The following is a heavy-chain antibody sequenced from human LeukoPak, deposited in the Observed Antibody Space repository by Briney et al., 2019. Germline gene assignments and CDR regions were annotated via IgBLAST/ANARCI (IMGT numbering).Heavy chain of an antibody. D-gene: IGHD1-26*01. J-gene: IGHJ4*02. V-gene: IGHV3-30*18. CDR1: GFTFSSYG. CDR2: ILYDENNK. Sequence: PGRSLRLSCAASGFTFSSYGMHWVRQAPGKGLEWVAVILYDENNKKYGDSVKGRFTISRDNSKNMLYLQMNSLRTEDTAVYYCAKGGSGDYYDRIDFWGQGTLVTVSS. CDR3: AKGGSGDYYDRIDF.